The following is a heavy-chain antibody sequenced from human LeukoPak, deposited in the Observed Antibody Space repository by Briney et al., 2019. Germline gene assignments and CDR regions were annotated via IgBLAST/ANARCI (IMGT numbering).Heavy chain of an antibody. V-gene: IGHV1-8*03. Sequence: ASVKVSCKASGYTFTSYDINWVRQATGQGLEWMGWMNPNSGNTGYAQKFQGRVTFTRNTSISTAYMELSSLRSEDTAVYYCAKDLYDSSGYYSSYFDYWGQGTLVTVSS. D-gene: IGHD3-22*01. J-gene: IGHJ4*02. CDR2: MNPNSGNT. CDR3: AKDLYDSSGYYSSYFDY. CDR1: GYTFTSYD.